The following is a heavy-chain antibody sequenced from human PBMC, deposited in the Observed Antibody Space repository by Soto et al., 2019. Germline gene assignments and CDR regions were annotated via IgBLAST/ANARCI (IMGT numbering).Heavy chain of an antibody. CDR1: GFTFSSYA. D-gene: IGHD3-9*01. V-gene: IGHV3-30-3*01. CDR3: ARGYHYDILTGPAKAPYYFDY. CDR2: ISYDGSNK. Sequence: HPGGSLRLSCAASGFTFSSYAMHWLRQAPGKGLEWVAVISYDGSNKYYADSVKGRFTISRDNSKNTLYLQMNSLRAEDTAVYYCARGYHYDILTGPAKAPYYFDYWGQGTLVTVSS. J-gene: IGHJ4*02.